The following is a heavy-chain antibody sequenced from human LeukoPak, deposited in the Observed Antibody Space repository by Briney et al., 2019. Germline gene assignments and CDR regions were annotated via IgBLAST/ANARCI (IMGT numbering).Heavy chain of an antibody. Sequence: SETLSLTCTVSGGSISSYYWCLIRQPPGKGLEWIGYIYTSGSINYNPSLKSRVTISVDTSKNQFSLKLSSVTAADTAVYYCARQTGGYMDVWGKGTTVTVSS. J-gene: IGHJ6*03. V-gene: IGHV4-4*09. D-gene: IGHD3-10*01. CDR1: GGSISSYY. CDR3: ARQTGGYMDV. CDR2: IYTSGSI.